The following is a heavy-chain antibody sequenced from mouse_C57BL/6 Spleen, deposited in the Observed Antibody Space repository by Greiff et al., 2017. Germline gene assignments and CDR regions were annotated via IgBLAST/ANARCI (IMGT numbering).Heavy chain of an antibody. CDR1: GYAFTNYL. CDR3: ARVGITTVVSMDY. D-gene: IGHD1-1*01. J-gene: IGHJ4*01. Sequence: VQLQQSGAELVRPGTSVKVSCKASGYAFTNYLIEWVKQRPGQGLEWIGVINPGSGGTNYNEKFKGKATLTADKASSTAYMQLSSLTSEDSAVYFCARVGITTVVSMDYWGQGTSVTVSS. V-gene: IGHV1-54*01. CDR2: INPGSGGT.